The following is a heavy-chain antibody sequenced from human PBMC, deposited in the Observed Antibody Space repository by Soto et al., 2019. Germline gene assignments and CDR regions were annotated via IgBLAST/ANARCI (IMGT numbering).Heavy chain of an antibody. V-gene: IGHV4-61*01. D-gene: IGHD3-9*01. Sequence: SETLSLTCTVSGGSVSSGSYYWSWIRQPPGKGLEWIGYIYYSGSTNYNPSLKSRVTISVDTSKNQFSLKLSSVTAADTAVYYCARDEYFDWLGAFDIWGQGTMVTVS. CDR2: IYYSGST. CDR1: GGSVSSGSYY. CDR3: ARDEYFDWLGAFDI. J-gene: IGHJ3*02.